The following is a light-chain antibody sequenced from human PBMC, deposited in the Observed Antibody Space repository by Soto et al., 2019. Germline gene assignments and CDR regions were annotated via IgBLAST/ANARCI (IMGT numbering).Light chain of an antibody. J-gene: IGLJ2*01. CDR2: ADN. CDR1: SSNIGAGYD. V-gene: IGLV1-40*01. CDR3: QSYDTSLSVGI. Sequence: QSVLTQPPSVSGAPGQKITMSCTGSSSNIGAGYDVHWYQQVPGAAPRLLIYADNNRPSGVPDRFSASKSGTSASLAITGLQGEDEANYYCQSYDTSLSVGIFGAGTKMTVL.